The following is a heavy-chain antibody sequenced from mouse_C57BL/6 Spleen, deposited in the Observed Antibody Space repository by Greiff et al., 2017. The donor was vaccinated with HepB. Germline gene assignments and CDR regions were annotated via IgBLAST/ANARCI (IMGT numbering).Heavy chain of an antibody. CDR2: IDPSDSDT. Sequence: QVQLQQPGAELVRPGSSVKLSCKASGYTFTSYWMHWVKQRPIQGLEWIGNIDPSDSDTHYNQKFKDKATLTVDKSSSTAYMQLSSLTSEDSAVYYCARDARFAYWGQGTLVTVSA. CDR1: GYTFTSYW. J-gene: IGHJ3*01. CDR3: ARDARFAY. V-gene: IGHV1-52*01.